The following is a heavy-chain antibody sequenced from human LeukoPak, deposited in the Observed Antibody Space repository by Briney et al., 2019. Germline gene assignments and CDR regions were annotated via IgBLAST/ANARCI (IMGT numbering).Heavy chain of an antibody. Sequence: SETLSLTCTVPGGSISSYYWSWIRQPPGKGLEWIGYIYYSGSTNYNPSLKSRVTISVDTSKNQFSLKLSSVTAADTAVYYCARDLAYYYGSGSSGGFDPWGQGTLVTVSS. D-gene: IGHD3-10*01. CDR3: ARDLAYYYGSGSSGGFDP. V-gene: IGHV4-59*01. CDR1: GGSISSYY. CDR2: IYYSGST. J-gene: IGHJ5*02.